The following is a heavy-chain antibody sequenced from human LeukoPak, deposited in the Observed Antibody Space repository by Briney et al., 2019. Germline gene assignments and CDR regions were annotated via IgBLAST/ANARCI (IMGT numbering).Heavy chain of an antibody. CDR1: RFTFSDYW. V-gene: IGHV3-7*03. D-gene: IGHD2-15*01. Sequence: GGSLRLSCAASRFTFSDYWMSWVRQAPGKGLEWVANIKQDGSEKYYVDSAKGRFTISRDNAKNTLYLQMNSLRAEDTALYYCAKDSPRRVVNRDYGMDVWGQGTTVTVSS. CDR3: AKDSPRRVVNRDYGMDV. CDR2: IKQDGSEK. J-gene: IGHJ6*02.